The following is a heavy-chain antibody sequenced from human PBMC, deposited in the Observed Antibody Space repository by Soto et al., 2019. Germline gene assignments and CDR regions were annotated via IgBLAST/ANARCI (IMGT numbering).Heavy chain of an antibody. V-gene: IGHV1-46*01. J-gene: IGHJ3*02. CDR1: GYTFTSSY. CDR2: INPSGGST. Sequence: ASVKVSCKASGYTFTSSYMHWVRQAPGQGLEWMGIINPSGGSTRYAQKFQGRVTMTRDTSTSTVYMELSSLRSEDTAVYYCARDPAYCGGDCYREDDAFDIWGQGTMVTVS. D-gene: IGHD2-21*02. CDR3: ARDPAYCGGDCYREDDAFDI.